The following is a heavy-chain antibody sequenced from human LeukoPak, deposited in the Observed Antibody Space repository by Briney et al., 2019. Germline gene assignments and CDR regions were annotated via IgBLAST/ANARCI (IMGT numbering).Heavy chain of an antibody. V-gene: IGHV1-18*01. Sequence: ASVKVSCKASGYTFTSYSISWVRQAPGQGLEWMGWISAYNGNTNYAQKLQGRVTMTTDTSTSTAYMELRSLRSDDTAVYYCARGARFLEWLFQPFDYWGQGTLITVSS. CDR1: GYTFTSYS. CDR2: ISAYNGNT. D-gene: IGHD3-3*01. CDR3: ARGARFLEWLFQPFDY. J-gene: IGHJ4*02.